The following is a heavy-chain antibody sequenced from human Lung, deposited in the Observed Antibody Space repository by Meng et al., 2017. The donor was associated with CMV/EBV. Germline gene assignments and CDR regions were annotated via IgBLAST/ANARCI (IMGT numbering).Heavy chain of an antibody. CDR2: IKQDGGER. CDR3: ARAATYYSGSGSYYDS. J-gene: IGHJ4*02. D-gene: IGHD3-10*01. V-gene: IGHV3-7*04. Sequence: GGSLRLXCAASGFTFSNYWMRWVRQAPGKGLEWVANIKQDGGERYYVDSVKGRFTISRDNAKNSLYLQMNSLRDEDTAVYFCARAATYYSGSGSYYDSWGQGTLVTVSS. CDR1: GFTFSNYW.